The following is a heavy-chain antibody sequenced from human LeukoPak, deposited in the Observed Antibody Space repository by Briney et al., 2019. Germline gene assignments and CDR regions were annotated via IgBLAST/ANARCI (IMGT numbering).Heavy chain of an antibody. Sequence: SETLSLPCAVYGESFDGFYWNWIRQPPGKGLEWIGEINYSGMTNYNPALMTRVAISADSSKRQFSIDLTSVTAADTAVYYCAIRLATSRVATGTTWVDSWGQGTLVSVSS. D-gene: IGHD2-2*01. CDR2: INYSGMT. CDR3: AIRLATSRVATGTTWVDS. CDR1: GESFDGFY. V-gene: IGHV4-34*01. J-gene: IGHJ5*01.